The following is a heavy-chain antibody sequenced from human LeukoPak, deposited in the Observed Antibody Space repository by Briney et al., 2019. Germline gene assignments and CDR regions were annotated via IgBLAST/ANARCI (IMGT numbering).Heavy chain of an antibody. J-gene: IGHJ3*02. D-gene: IGHD2-15*01. CDR1: GGSFSGYY. Sequence: SETLSLTCAVYGGSFSGYYGSWIRQPPGKGLEWIGEVNHSGSTNYNPSLKSRVTISVDTSKNQFSLKLSSVTAADTAVYYCARTRVVVVVATINDAFDIWGQGTMVTVSS. CDR3: ARTRVVVVVATINDAFDI. CDR2: VNHSGST. V-gene: IGHV4-34*01.